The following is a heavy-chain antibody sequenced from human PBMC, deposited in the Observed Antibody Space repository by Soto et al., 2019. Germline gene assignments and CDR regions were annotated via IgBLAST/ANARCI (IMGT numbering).Heavy chain of an antibody. J-gene: IGHJ5*02. V-gene: IGHV1-69*13. Sequence: ASVKVSCKASGGTFSSYAISWVRQAPGQGLEWMGGIIPIFGTANYAQKFQGRVTITADESTSTAYMELSSLRSEDTAVYYCAREQFTTGTTAWFDPWGQGTLVTVSS. D-gene: IGHD1-1*01. CDR3: AREQFTTGTTAWFDP. CDR1: GGTFSSYA. CDR2: IIPIFGTA.